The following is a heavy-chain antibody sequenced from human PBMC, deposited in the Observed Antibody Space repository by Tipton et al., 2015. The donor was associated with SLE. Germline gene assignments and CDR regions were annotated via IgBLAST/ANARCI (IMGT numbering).Heavy chain of an antibody. CDR2: INHRGST. CDR1: GGSFTSSSYY. CDR3: AKHKVSAVTLDL. V-gene: IGHV4-39*01. D-gene: IGHD6-13*01. J-gene: IGHJ4*02. Sequence: TLSLTCAVYGGSFTSSSYYWAWIRQSPGKGVEWIGEINHRGSTNHNPSLKSRVTISVDKSKNQFSLRLTSVTAADTAVYYCAKHKVSAVTLDLWGQGTLVTVSS.